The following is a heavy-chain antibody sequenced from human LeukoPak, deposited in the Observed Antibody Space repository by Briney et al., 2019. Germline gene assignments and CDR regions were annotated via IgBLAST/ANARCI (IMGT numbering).Heavy chain of an antibody. CDR3: ARGRKWLRVWDY. J-gene: IGHJ4*02. D-gene: IGHD5-12*01. CDR2: INHSGST. CDR1: GGSISSSSYF. Sequence: SETLSLTCTVSGGSISSSSYFWGWIRQPPGKGLEWIGEINHSGSTNYNPSLKSRVTISVDTSKNQFSLKLSSVTAADTAVYYCARGRKWLRVWDYWGQGTLVTVSS. V-gene: IGHV4-39*07.